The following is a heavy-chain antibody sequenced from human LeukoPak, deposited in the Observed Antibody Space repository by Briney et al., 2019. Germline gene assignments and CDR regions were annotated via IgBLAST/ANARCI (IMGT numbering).Heavy chain of an antibody. V-gene: IGHV4-34*01. CDR1: GGSFSGYY. CDR3: ARGLRFLSYYYMDV. J-gene: IGHJ6*03. CDR2: INHSGST. Sequence: SETLSLTCAVYGGSFSGYYWSWIRQPPGKGLEWIGEINHSGSTNYNPSLKSRVTISVDTSKNQFSLKLGSVTAADTAVYYCARGLRFLSYYYMDVWGKGTTVTVSS. D-gene: IGHD3-3*01.